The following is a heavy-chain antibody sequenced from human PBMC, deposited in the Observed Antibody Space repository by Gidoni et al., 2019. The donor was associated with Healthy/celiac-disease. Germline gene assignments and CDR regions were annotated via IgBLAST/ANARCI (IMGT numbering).Heavy chain of an antibody. Sequence: QLQLQESGPGLVKPSETLSLTCTVSGGSISSSSYYWGWIRQPPGKGLEWIGSIYYSGSTYYNPSLKSRVTISVDTSKNQFSLKLSSVTAADTAVYYCARSDTFFTQSEYYFDYWGQGTLVTVSS. CDR3: ARSDTFFTQSEYYFDY. CDR1: GGSISSSSYY. CDR2: IYYSGST. V-gene: IGHV4-39*07. J-gene: IGHJ4*02. D-gene: IGHD3-9*01.